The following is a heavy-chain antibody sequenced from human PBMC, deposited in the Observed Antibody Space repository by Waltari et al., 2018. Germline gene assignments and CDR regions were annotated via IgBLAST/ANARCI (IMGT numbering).Heavy chain of an antibody. V-gene: IGHV1-69*04. Sequence: QVQLVQSGAEVKKPGSSVKVSCKASGGTFSSYAISWVRQAPGQGREWMGGIIPILGIANYAQKFKGRVTITADESTSTAYMELSSLRSEDTAVYYCARAFGITMVQGAFDYWGQGTLVTVSS. CDR3: ARAFGITMVQGAFDY. CDR2: IIPILGIA. D-gene: IGHD3-10*01. J-gene: IGHJ4*02. CDR1: GGTFSSYA.